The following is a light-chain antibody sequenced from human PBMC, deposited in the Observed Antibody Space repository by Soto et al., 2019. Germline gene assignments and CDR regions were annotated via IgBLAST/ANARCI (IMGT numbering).Light chain of an antibody. V-gene: IGKV4-1*01. CDR1: QSVLYSSNNKNY. CDR2: WAS. J-gene: IGKJ4*01. CDR3: QQYYRTPLP. Sequence: DIVMTQSPDSLAVSLGERATINCKSSQSVLYSSNNKNYLAWYQQKPGQPPKLLIYWASTRESRVPDRFSGSGSGTDITLTISSLQAEDVAVYYCQQYYRTPLPFGGVNKV.